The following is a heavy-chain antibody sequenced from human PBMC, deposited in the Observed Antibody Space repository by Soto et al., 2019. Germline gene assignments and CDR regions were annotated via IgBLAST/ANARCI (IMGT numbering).Heavy chain of an antibody. J-gene: IGHJ5*02. Sequence: SETLSLTCTVSGGSISSYYWSWIRQPPGKELQYIGYIYYSGSTNYNPSLKSRVTISDDTSTNQFSLTLTSVTAADTAVYYCARHSYFSNPLRFDPWGQGTLVT. D-gene: IGHD4-4*01. CDR3: ARHSYFSNPLRFDP. CDR1: GGSISSYY. V-gene: IGHV4-59*08. CDR2: IYYSGST.